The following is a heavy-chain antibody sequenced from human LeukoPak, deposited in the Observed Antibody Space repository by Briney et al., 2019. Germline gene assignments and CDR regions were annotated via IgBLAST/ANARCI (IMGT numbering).Heavy chain of an antibody. J-gene: IGHJ4*02. CDR2: ISYDGSNK. Sequence: PGGSLRLSCAASGFTFSNYAMHWVRQAPGKGLEWVAVISYDGSNKYYADSVKGRFTISRDNSKNTLYLQMNSLRAEDTAVYYCARSTLGIRGPFDYWGQGTLVTVSS. D-gene: IGHD7-27*01. CDR1: GFTFSNYA. V-gene: IGHV3-30-3*01. CDR3: ARSTLGIRGPFDY.